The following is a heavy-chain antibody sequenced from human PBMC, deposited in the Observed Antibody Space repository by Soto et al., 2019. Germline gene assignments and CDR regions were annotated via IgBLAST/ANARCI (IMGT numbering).Heavy chain of an antibody. Sequence: EVQLVESGGGLIQPGGSLRLSCAASGFAVSSKYMTWVRQAPGKGLEWVSVIYGGGTTYYADSVKGRFTISRDTSKNTLYLQMNSLRGEDTAVYYCVQTTGWPGFDIWGQGTLVTVSS. CDR2: IYGGGTT. CDR3: VQTTGWPGFDI. V-gene: IGHV3-53*01. D-gene: IGHD6-19*01. CDR1: GFAVSSKY. J-gene: IGHJ4*02.